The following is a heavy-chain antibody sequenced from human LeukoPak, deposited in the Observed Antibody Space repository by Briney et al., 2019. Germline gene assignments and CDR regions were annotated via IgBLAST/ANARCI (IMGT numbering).Heavy chain of an antibody. V-gene: IGHV3-30*14. Sequence: GGSLRLSRAASGFTFSSYAMHWVRQAPGKGLEWVAVISYDGSNKYYADSVKGRFTISRDNSKNTLYLQMNSLRAEDTAVYYCARRAGAYSHPYDYWGQGTLVTVSS. CDR1: GFTFSSYA. CDR3: ARRAGAYSHPYDY. CDR2: ISYDGSNK. J-gene: IGHJ4*02. D-gene: IGHD4/OR15-4a*01.